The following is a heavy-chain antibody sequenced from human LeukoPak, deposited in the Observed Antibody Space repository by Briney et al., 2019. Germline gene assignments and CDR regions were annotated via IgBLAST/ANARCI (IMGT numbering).Heavy chain of an antibody. CDR1: DDSVTTSY. V-gene: IGHV4-4*07. CDR2: VSRSGGV. D-gene: IGHD4-23*01. J-gene: IGHJ4*02. Sequence: SETLSLTCTVSDDSVTTSYWSWIRHSAGNEWEGIGHVSRSGGVLYNSSFGSRFTLSVDTSSNQFSLPVSGVTAAHAAVYFGARGTGWKLLDYWGQGIQVTVSS. CDR3: ARGTGWKLLDY.